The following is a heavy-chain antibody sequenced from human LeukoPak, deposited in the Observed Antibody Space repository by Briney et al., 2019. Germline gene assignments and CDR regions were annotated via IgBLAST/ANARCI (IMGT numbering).Heavy chain of an antibody. D-gene: IGHD6-19*01. CDR3: ATANVLGGWYVVSSFDY. CDR2: FDPEDGET. J-gene: IGHJ4*02. V-gene: IGHV1-24*01. CDR1: GYTLTELS. Sequence: ASVKVSCKVSGYTLTELSMHWVRQAPGKGLEWIGGFDPEDGETIYAQKFQGRVTMTEDTSTDTAYMELSSLRSEDTAVYYCATANVLGGWYVVSSFDYWGQGTLVTVSS.